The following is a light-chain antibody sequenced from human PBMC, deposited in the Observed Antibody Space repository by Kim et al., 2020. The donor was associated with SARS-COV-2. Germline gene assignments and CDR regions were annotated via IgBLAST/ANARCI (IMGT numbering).Light chain of an antibody. Sequence: SVSPGQTASITCSGDKLGDKFACCYQQKPGQSPVLVIYQDSKRPSGIPERFSGSNSGNTATLTISGTQAMDEADYYCQAWDSSTVVFGGGTQLTVL. CDR2: QDS. J-gene: IGLJ2*01. CDR1: KLGDKF. CDR3: QAWDSSTVV. V-gene: IGLV3-1*01.